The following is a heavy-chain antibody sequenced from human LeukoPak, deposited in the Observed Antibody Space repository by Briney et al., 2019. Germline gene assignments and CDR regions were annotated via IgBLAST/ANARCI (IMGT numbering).Heavy chain of an antibody. J-gene: IGHJ5*02. D-gene: IGHD6-13*01. CDR1: GGTISSGGYY. CDR2: IYYSGTT. Sequence: SETLSLTCTVSGGTISSGGYYWSCLPQHPGQDLEWIGFIYYSGTTYYNPSLKSRVSISIGTSKNQFSLKLSSVTATDTAIYYCARATGGAAAADFDPWGQGTLVTVSS. V-gene: IGHV4-31*03. CDR3: ARATGGAAAADFDP.